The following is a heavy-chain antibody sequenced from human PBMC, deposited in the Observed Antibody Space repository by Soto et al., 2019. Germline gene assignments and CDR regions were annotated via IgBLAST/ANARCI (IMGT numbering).Heavy chain of an antibody. Sequence: ASVKVSCKTSGYTFTGYYLNWVRQAPGRGLEWVGWINPKTGDTNNAQKFQGRVTMTTDTSISTGYMELSGLKSDDTAVYYCVTGDHLVRWGQGTRVTVSS. V-gene: IGHV1-2*02. CDR2: INPKTGDT. J-gene: IGHJ4*02. CDR1: GYTFTGYY. CDR3: VTGDHLVR. D-gene: IGHD6-6*01.